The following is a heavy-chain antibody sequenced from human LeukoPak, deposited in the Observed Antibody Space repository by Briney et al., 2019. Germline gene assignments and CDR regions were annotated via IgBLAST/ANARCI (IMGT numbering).Heavy chain of an antibody. Sequence: GGSLRLSCAASGFTFSSSAMHWVRQAPGKGLEWVAVISYDESNKYYADSVKGRFTISRDNSKNTLYLQMNSLRAEDTAVYYCARDGSWDPFDYWGQGTLVTVSS. CDR1: GFTFSSSA. CDR3: ARDGSWDPFDY. D-gene: IGHD6-13*01. V-gene: IGHV3-30*03. J-gene: IGHJ4*02. CDR2: ISYDESNK.